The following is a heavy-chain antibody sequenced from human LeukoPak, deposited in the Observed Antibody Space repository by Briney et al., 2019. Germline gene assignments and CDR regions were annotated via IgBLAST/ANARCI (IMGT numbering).Heavy chain of an antibody. D-gene: IGHD1-26*01. J-gene: IGHJ4*02. CDR3: ARGSYYGDYFDY. CDR2: IYYSGST. V-gene: IGHV4-61*01. Sequence: SETLSLTCTVSGGSISSSSYYWSWIRQPPGKGLEWIGYIYYSGSTSYNPSLKSRVTISVDTSKNQFSLKLSSVTAADTAVYYCARGSYYGDYFDYWGQGTLVTVSS. CDR1: GGSISSSSYY.